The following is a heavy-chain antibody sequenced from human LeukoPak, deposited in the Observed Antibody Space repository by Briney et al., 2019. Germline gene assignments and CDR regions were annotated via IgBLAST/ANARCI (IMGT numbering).Heavy chain of an antibody. J-gene: IGHJ3*02. Sequence: ASVKVSCKASGYTFTSHAMNWVRQAPGQGLELMGWINTNTGIPTYAQGFAGRFVFSLDTSVTTSYLQITSLKPEDTAVYYCARDLVSAGFDIWGQGTMVTVSS. CDR2: INTNTGIP. CDR1: GYTFTSHA. CDR3: ARDLVSAGFDI. V-gene: IGHV7-4-1*02. D-gene: IGHD6-6*01.